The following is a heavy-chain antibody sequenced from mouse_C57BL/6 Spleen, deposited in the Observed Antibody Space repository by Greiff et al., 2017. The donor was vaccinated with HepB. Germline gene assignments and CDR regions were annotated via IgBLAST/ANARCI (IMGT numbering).Heavy chain of an antibody. V-gene: IGHV1-81*01. J-gene: IGHJ2*01. CDR3: ARSALGDFDY. Sequence: LVESGAELARPGASVKLSCKASGYTFTSYGISWVKQRTGQGLEWIGEIYPRSGNTYYNEKFKGKATLTADKSSSTAYMELRSLTSEDSAVYFCARSALGDFDYWGQGTTLTVSS. CDR2: IYPRSGNT. CDR1: GYTFTSYG.